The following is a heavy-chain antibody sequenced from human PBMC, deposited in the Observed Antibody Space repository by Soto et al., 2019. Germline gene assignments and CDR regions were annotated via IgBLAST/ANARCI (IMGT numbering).Heavy chain of an antibody. J-gene: IGHJ4*02. D-gene: IGHD3-3*01. CDR3: AKCDNPYRFPLDF. CDR1: GFTFDDYA. V-gene: IGHV3-9*01. Sequence: EVQLVESGGGLVQPGRSLRLSCAASGFTFDDYAMHWVRQAPGKGLEWVSGISWNSGSIGYADSVKGRFTISRDNAKNSLYMQMNSLRAEDTALYYCAKCDNPYRFPLDFWGQGTLVTVSS. CDR2: ISWNSGSI.